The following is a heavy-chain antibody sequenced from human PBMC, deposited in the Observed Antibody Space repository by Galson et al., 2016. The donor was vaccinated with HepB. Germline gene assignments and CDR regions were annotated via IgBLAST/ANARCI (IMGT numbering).Heavy chain of an antibody. CDR2: IKSKVDGGTT. J-gene: IGHJ1*01. CDR1: GFTFSDAW. D-gene: IGHD3-10*01. Sequence: SLRLSCAASGFTFSDAWMNWVRQAPGKGLEWVGHIKSKVDGGTTDYAAPVKGRFGISRDDSKNTQFLQVDNLKIEDTGVYYCSTGPYGSGSYTFEHWGQGTMVTVSS. CDR3: STGPYGSGSYTFEH. V-gene: IGHV3-15*07.